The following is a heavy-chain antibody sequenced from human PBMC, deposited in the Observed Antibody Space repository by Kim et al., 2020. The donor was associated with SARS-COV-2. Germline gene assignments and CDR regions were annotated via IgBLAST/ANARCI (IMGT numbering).Heavy chain of an antibody. CDR1: GFTFSSYA. J-gene: IGHJ6*02. D-gene: IGHD2-2*01. CDR3: AKDGDIVGVPAANEISYYYDGMDV. Sequence: GGSLRLSCAASGFTFSSYAMSWVRQAPGKGLEWVSAISGSGGSTYYADSVKGRFTISRDNSKNTLYLQMNSLRAEDTAVYYCAKDGDIVGVPAANEISYYYDGMDVWGQGTTVTVSS. CDR2: ISGSGGST. V-gene: IGHV3-23*01.